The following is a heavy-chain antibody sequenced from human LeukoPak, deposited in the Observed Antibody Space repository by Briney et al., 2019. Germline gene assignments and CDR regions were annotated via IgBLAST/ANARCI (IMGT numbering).Heavy chain of an antibody. D-gene: IGHD3-10*01. J-gene: IGHJ4*02. V-gene: IGHV3-7*01. CDR1: GFTFSGYW. CDR2: IKQDGSEK. Sequence: GFLRLSCEASGFTFSGYWMSWVRQAPGKGLEWVASIKQDGSEKYYVDSVQARSIISRDNAENSMFLQMNSLRAEDTAVYYCARGTGHYYYGSGNYFDCWGRGALVTVSS. CDR3: ARGTGHYYYGSGNYFDC.